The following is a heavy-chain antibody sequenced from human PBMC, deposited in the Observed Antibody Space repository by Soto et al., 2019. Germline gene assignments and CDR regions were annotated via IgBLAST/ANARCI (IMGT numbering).Heavy chain of an antibody. CDR3: VYRHRLSLGELS. CDR1: GFSLSSTGVG. D-gene: IGHD3-16*01. CDR2: IYWDDGE. Sequence: QITLKESGPALVKPTQTLTLTCTFSGFSLSSTGVGVGWIRQPPGKALEWLALIYWDDGEQYSPSLETRLTITKETPKNQVVLTITNMDPVETATYYCVYRHRLSLGELSWGRGTLVTVSP. V-gene: IGHV2-5*02. J-gene: IGHJ4*02.